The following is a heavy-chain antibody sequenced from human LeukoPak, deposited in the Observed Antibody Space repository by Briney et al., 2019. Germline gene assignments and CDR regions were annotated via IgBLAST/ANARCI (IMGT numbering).Heavy chain of an antibody. Sequence: GGPVTLLCAVSGHTHSKPCMLGARRARGRGRVWVGCIKSKNDGGTTDYAAPVKGRFTISRDDSKNTLYLQMNSLKTEDTAVYYCTTGSVAAAGYDAFDIWGQGTMVTVSS. D-gene: IGHD6-13*01. CDR2: IKSKNDGGTT. J-gene: IGHJ3*02. CDR1: GHTHSKPC. V-gene: IGHV3-15*01. CDR3: TTGSVAAAGYDAFDI.